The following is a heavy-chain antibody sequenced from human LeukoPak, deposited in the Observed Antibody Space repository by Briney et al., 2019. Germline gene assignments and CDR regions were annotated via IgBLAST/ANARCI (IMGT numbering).Heavy chain of an antibody. J-gene: IGHJ5*02. CDR3: ARADCDCSRLNWFDP. D-gene: IGHD3-22*01. CDR2: INPNSGGT. V-gene: IGHV1-2*02. CDR1: GYTFTGYY. Sequence: ASVKVSCKASGYTFTGYYMHWVRQAPGQGVEWMGWINPNSGGTNYAQKFQGRVTMTRDTSISTAYMELSRLRSGDTAVYYCARADCDCSRLNWFDPWGQGTLVTVSS.